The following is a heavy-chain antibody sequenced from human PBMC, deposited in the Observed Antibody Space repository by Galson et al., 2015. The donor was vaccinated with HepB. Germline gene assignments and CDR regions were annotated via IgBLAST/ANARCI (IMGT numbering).Heavy chain of an antibody. Sequence: SLRLSCAASGFTFSSYGMHWVRQAPGKGLEWVAVMSYDGSNKYYADSVKGRFTISRDNSKNTLYLQMNSLRAEDTAVYYCAKTIIVGATPFDYWGQGTLVTVSS. CDR2: MSYDGSNK. CDR1: GFTFSSYG. J-gene: IGHJ4*02. D-gene: IGHD1-26*01. CDR3: AKTIIVGATPFDY. V-gene: IGHV3-30*18.